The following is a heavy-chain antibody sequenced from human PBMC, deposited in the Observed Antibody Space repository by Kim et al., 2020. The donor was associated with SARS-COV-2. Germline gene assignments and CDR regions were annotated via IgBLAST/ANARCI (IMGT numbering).Heavy chain of an antibody. D-gene: IGHD5-12*01. CDR2: IDYSGST. V-gene: IGHV4-59*11. CDR3: ARDPPGPDYSFDL. CDR1: GCSISNHY. J-gene: IGHJ3*01. Sequence: SETLSLTCIVSGCSISNHYWSWIRQPPGKGLEWIGYIDYSGSTNSNPALKSRVTILVDTYKNQFSLKLSTVTPADTAVYYCARDPPGPDYSFDLWGQGTLVTVSS.